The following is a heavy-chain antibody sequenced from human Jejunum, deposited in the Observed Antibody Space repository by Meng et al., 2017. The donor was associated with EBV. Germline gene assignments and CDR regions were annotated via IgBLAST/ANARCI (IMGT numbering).Heavy chain of an antibody. CDR3: ARLGGYASGTYYPIDP. Sequence: QVALRQWGAGLLEPSETLSLTCAVYGGSFSDYYWTWIRQPPGKGLEWIGEINHGGGAIYNPSLKSRVTISVDTSKNQFSLKLSSVTAADTAVYYCARLGGYASGTYYPIDPWGQGTLVTVSS. J-gene: IGHJ5*02. V-gene: IGHV4-34*01. CDR2: INHGGGA. CDR1: GGSFSDYY. D-gene: IGHD3-10*01.